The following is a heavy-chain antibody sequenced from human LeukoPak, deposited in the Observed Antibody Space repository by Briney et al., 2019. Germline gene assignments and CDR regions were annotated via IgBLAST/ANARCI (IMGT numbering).Heavy chain of an antibody. V-gene: IGHV3-11*01. Sequence: GGSLRLSCAASGFTCSDYYMSWIRQAPGKGLEWVSYISSSGSTIYYADSVKGRFTISRDNAKNSLYLQMNSLRAEDTAVCYCARVGAVAPALFYMDVWGKGTTVTVSS. D-gene: IGHD6-19*01. J-gene: IGHJ6*03. CDR3: ARVGAVAPALFYMDV. CDR2: ISSSGSTI. CDR1: GFTCSDYY.